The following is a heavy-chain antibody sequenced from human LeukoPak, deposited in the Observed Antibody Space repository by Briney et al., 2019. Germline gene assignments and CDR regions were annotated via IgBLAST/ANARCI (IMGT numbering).Heavy chain of an antibody. CDR3: ARSDTILKTTFDY. D-gene: IGHD2-21*01. Sequence: GGSLRLSCAVSGFTFSSYAMHWVRQAPGKGLEYVSGISSNGGSTYYAKSVKGRFTISRDNSKNTLFLQMGSLRAEDMAVYYCARSDTILKTTFDYWGQGTLATVSS. CDR2: ISSNGGST. CDR1: GFTFSSYA. J-gene: IGHJ4*02. V-gene: IGHV3-64*01.